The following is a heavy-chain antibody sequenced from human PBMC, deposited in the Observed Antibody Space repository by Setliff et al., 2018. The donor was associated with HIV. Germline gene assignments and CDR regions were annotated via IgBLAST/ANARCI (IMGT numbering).Heavy chain of an antibody. V-gene: IGHV4-30-4*01. CDR3: ARMSISASVYFDY. CDR2: IYHTGAT. D-gene: IGHD6-25*01. CDR1: GGSISSDDHY. J-gene: IGHJ4*02. Sequence: SETLSLTCTVSGGSISSDDHYWSWIRQPPGKGLEWIGYIYHTGATYYKSSLESRLTISVDTSKNQFSLNLNSVTAADTAVYFCARMSISASVYFDYWGQGSQVTVSS.